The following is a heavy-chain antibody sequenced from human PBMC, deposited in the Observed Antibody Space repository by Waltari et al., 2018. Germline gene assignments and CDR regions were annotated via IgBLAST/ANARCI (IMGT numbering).Heavy chain of an antibody. CDR1: GFPFSTHW. J-gene: IGHJ4*02. D-gene: IGHD4-17*01. CDR2: RKGEGGET. Sequence: EVQLVESGGGLVQPGGSLRLSCAASGFPFSTHWMGWVRQAPGEGLEGVAKRKGEGGETYYVDAVKGRLTVSRDNAKNSLYLQMDSLRAEDTAVYYCARHGYYTFDFWGQGTLVTVSS. V-gene: IGHV3-7*01. CDR3: ARHGYYTFDF.